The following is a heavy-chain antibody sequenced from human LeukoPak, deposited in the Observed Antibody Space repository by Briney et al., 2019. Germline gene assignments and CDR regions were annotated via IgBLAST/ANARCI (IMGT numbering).Heavy chain of an antibody. D-gene: IGHD4-17*01. J-gene: IGHJ4*02. Sequence: GGSLRLSCAASGFTFSSYAMHWVRQAPSKGVEWVAVISYDGSNKYYADSVKGRFTISRDNSENTLYLQMNSLKTEDTAVYYCFSTVTTSYWGQGTLVTVSS. CDR3: FSTVTTSY. CDR2: ISYDGSNK. CDR1: GFTFSSYA. V-gene: IGHV3-30-3*01.